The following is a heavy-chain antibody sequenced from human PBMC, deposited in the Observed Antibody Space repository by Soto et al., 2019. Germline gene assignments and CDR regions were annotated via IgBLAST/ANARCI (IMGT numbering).Heavy chain of an antibody. Sequence: PGGSLRLSCAASGFAFSTYGMHWVRQAPGKGLEWVAVISYDGSNKYYADSVKGRFTISRDNSKNTLYLQMNSLGAEDTAVYYCAKDGSSTWYYMDVWGKGTTVTVS. CDR3: AKDGSSTWYYMDV. J-gene: IGHJ6*03. CDR2: ISYDGSNK. D-gene: IGHD6-13*01. CDR1: GFAFSTYG. V-gene: IGHV3-30*18.